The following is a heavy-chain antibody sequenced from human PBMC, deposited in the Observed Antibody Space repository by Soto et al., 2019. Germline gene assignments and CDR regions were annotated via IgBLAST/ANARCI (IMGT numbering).Heavy chain of an antibody. D-gene: IGHD2-2*01. CDR2: IYYSGST. CDR1: GGSISSYC. CDR3: ARELGYCSSTSCYPAGWFDH. V-gene: IGHV4-59*01. Sequence: XETLSLTCAVSGGSISSYCWNWIRQPPGKGLDWIGYIYYSGSTNYNPSLKSRVTISVDTSENQFSLKLSSVTAADAAVYYCARELGYCSSTSCYPAGWFDHWGQGTLVTVSS. J-gene: IGHJ5*02.